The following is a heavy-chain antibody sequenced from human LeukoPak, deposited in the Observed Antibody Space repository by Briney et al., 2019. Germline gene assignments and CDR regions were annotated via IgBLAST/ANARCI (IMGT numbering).Heavy chain of an antibody. J-gene: IGHJ4*02. Sequence: GGSLRLSCAASGFTFSNAWMSWVRQAPGKGLEWVGRIKSKTDGGTTDYAATVKGRFAISRDGSGNTLYLQMNSLRTEDTAVYYCATQQQLEHLFDYWGQGTLVTVSS. CDR3: ATQQQLEHLFDY. CDR1: GFTFSNAW. CDR2: IKSKTDGGTT. D-gene: IGHD6-13*01. V-gene: IGHV3-15*01.